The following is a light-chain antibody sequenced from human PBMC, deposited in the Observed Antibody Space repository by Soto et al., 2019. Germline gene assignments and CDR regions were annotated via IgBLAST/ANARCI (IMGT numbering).Light chain of an antibody. CDR2: YVS. J-gene: IGLJ3*02. Sequence: QSALTQPRSVSGSPGQSVTISCTGTSSDVGGYNYVSWYQQHPGKVPKLMIYYVSKRPSGVPDRFSGSKSGNTASLIISGLQAEDDADFYCCSYAGSYTMFGGGTKLTVL. V-gene: IGLV2-11*01. CDR3: CSYAGSYTM. CDR1: SSDVGGYNY.